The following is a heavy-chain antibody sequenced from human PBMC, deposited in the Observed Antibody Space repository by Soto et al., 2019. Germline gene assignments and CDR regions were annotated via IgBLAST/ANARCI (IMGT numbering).Heavy chain of an antibody. CDR2: ISYDGSNK. D-gene: IGHD3-22*01. Sequence: GGSLRLSCAASGFTLSSYGMHWVRQAPGKGLEWVAVISYDGSNKYYADSVKGRFTISRDNSKNTLYLQMNSLRAEDTAVYYCASYYYDSSGYYNDWYFDLWGRGTLVTVSS. CDR1: GFTLSSYG. CDR3: ASYYYDSSGYYNDWYFDL. J-gene: IGHJ2*01. V-gene: IGHV3-30*03.